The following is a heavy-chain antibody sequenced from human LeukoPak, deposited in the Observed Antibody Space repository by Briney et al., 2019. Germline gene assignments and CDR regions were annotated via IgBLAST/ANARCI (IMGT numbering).Heavy chain of an antibody. CDR2: ISAYNGNT. CDR3: ARAILGVTAIGRNAFDI. Sequence: GASVKVSCKASGYTFTSYGISWVRQAPGQGLEWMGWISAYNGNTNYAQKVQGRVTMTTDTSTSTVYMELRSLRSDDTAVYYCARAILGVTAIGRNAFDIWGQGTMVTVSS. J-gene: IGHJ3*02. CDR1: GYTFTSYG. D-gene: IGHD2-21*02. V-gene: IGHV1-18*01.